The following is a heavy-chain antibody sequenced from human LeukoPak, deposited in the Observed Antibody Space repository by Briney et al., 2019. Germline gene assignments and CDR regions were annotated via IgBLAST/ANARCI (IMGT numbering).Heavy chain of an antibody. CDR2: LYPGDSDT. V-gene: IGHV5-51*01. D-gene: IGHD6-13*01. CDR3: AKGRQQLASLTWFDP. CDR1: GYNFANYW. J-gene: IGHJ5*02. Sequence: PGESLKISCKASGYNFANYWIGWVRQMLGKGLEWMGILYPGDSDTRYSPSFQGQVTISADKSINTSYLQWSSLKASDTAIYYCAKGRQQLASLTWFDPWGQGTLVTVSS.